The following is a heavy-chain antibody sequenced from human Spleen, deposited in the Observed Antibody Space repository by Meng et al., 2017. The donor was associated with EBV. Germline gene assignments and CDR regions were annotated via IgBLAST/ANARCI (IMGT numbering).Heavy chain of an antibody. CDR1: GCTCRGFG. V-gene: IGHV1-18*04. D-gene: IGHD1/OR15-1a*01. J-gene: IGHJ4*02. CDR3: SRDILTQKTKLGGRFNN. Sequence: GPVMRKAGAAVKGYYKTSGCTCRGFGRTWGREAPGQGLVWVGWIGFNGVTHYAQSLQGRLTLTTDASLSTGFLELTSLTSDDTATYFCSRDILTQKTKLGGRFNNWGQGTLVTVSS. CDR2: IGFNGVT.